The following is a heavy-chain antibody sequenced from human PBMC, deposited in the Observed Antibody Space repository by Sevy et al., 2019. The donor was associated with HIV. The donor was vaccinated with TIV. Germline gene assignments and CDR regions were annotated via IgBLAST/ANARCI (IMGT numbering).Heavy chain of an antibody. D-gene: IGHD6-6*01. J-gene: IGHJ5*02. V-gene: IGHV3-53*01. Sequence: GGSLRLSCAASGFTVSSNYMSWVRQAPGKGLEWVSVIHSGGRTYYADSVKGRFSISRDNSKNTLYLQINSLGAEDTAVYYCARENVYSSWSGGWFDPWGQGTLVTVSS. CDR1: GFTVSSNY. CDR2: IHSGGRT. CDR3: ARENVYSSWSGGWFDP.